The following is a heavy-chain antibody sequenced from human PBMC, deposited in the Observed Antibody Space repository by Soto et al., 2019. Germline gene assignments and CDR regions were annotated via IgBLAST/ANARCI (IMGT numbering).Heavy chain of an antibody. J-gene: IGHJ4*02. D-gene: IGHD5-18*01. V-gene: IGHV3-30*03. CDR2: ISYDGGLQ. CDR3: VSDRGYGHASVPYS. CDR1: GFTFTSYG. Sequence: QAHLVESGGGVVQPGRSLRLSCAASGFTFTSYGMHWVRQAPGTRLEWVAVISYDGGLQHYADSVKGRFTISRDNSKNMVPLQINSLSAEDTDVYYCVSDRGYGHASVPYSWGQGTLVSVSS.